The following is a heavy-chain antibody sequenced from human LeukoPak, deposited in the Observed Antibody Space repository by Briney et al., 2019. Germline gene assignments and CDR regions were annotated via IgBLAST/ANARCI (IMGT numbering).Heavy chain of an antibody. J-gene: IGHJ4*02. D-gene: IGHD6-13*01. Sequence: ASVKVSCKASGYTFTGYYMHWVRQAPGQGLEWMGWINPNSDDTNYAQKFQGRVTLTRDTSISTAYMELSRLRSDDTAVYYCARDLFLAATEREGDDYWGQGTLVTVSS. CDR1: GYTFTGYY. CDR3: ARDLFLAATEREGDDY. V-gene: IGHV1-2*02. CDR2: INPNSDDT.